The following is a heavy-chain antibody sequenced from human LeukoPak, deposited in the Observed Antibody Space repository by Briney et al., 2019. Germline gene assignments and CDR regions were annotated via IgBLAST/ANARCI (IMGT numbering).Heavy chain of an antibody. J-gene: IGHJ4*02. V-gene: IGHV3-21*01. D-gene: IGHD4-17*01. CDR3: ARAGGSTVSHSDY. Sequence: GGSLRLSCAASVFTFNSYSMNWIRHAPWKGLEWVSSISSTSYIYYADSVKGRFTISKDNAKNSLYLQMNSLRAEDTAVYYCARAGGSTVSHSDYWGQGTLVTVSS. CDR2: ISSTSYI. CDR1: VFTFNSYS.